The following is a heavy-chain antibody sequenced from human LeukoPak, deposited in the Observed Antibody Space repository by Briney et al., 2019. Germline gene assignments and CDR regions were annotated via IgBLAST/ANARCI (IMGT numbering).Heavy chain of an antibody. CDR1: GFTFSSYA. V-gene: IGHV3-30*04. Sequence: GGSLRLSCAASGFTFSSYAMHWVRQAPGKGLEWVAVISYDGSNKYHADSVKGQFTIPRDNSKNTLHLQMNSLRAEDTAVYYCARDPGYSSSWYGYYFDYWGQGTLVTVSS. CDR2: ISYDGSNK. CDR3: ARDPGYSSSWYGYYFDY. J-gene: IGHJ4*02. D-gene: IGHD6-13*01.